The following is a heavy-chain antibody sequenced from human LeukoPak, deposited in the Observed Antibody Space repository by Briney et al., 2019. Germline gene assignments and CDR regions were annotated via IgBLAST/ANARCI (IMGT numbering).Heavy chain of an antibody. CDR1: GGSISSGSHD. V-gene: IGHV4-39*01. J-gene: IGHJ3*02. D-gene: IGHD3-22*01. CDR3: ARHAPYYDDSSGYYSGNAFDI. Sequence: SQTLSLTCTVSGGSISSGSHDWGWLRQPPGKGLDWIGGIYYRRSTHYNPTLMCRVPISVDTSKNQFSLKLSSVTAADTAMYDCARHAPYYDDSSGYYSGNAFDIWGQGTMVTVSS. CDR2: IYYRRST.